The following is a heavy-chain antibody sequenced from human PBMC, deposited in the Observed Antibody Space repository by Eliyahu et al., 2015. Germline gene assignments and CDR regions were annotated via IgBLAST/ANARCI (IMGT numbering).Heavy chain of an antibody. CDR3: AKTLWVGATDDY. CDR2: MSGSGIST. V-gene: IGHV3-23*01. J-gene: IGHJ4*02. Sequence: EVELLESGGGLVHPGGSLRLSCTASGFPFSSYAMSWVRQAPGKGLEWVSAMSGSGISTYYADSVKGRFTISRDNSKNTLYLQMNNLRDEDTAVYYCAKTLWVGATDDYWGQGTLVTVSS. CDR1: GFPFSSYA. D-gene: IGHD1-26*01.